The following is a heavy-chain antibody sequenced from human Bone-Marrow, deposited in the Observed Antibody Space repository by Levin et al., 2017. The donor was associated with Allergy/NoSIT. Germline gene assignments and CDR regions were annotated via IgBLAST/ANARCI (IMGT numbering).Heavy chain of an antibody. J-gene: IGHJ3*02. V-gene: IGHV3-9*01. D-gene: IGHD5-24*01. Sequence: GGSLRLSCAASGFTFDDYAMHCVRQVPGKGLEWVAGIRWNSGSIGYADSVKGRFTISRDNAKNSLFLQMNSLRVEDSALYSCVRGLDRYISNAFHIWGQGTVVTVSS. CDR1: GFTFDDYA. CDR3: VRGLDRYISNAFHI. CDR2: IRWNSGSI.